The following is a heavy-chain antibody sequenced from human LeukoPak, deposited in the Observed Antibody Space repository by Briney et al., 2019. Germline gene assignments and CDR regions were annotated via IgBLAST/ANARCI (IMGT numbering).Heavy chain of an antibody. CDR1: GGSISSSSYY. V-gene: IGHV4-39*07. D-gene: IGHD5-18*01. CDR2: IYYSGST. CDR3: ARDLRGYSYGPPGY. J-gene: IGHJ4*02. Sequence: PSETLSLTCTVSGGSISSSSYYWGWIRQPPGKGLEWIGSIYYSGSTYYNPSLKSRVTISVDTSKNQFSLKLSSVTAADTAVYYCARDLRGYSYGPPGYWGQGTLVTVSS.